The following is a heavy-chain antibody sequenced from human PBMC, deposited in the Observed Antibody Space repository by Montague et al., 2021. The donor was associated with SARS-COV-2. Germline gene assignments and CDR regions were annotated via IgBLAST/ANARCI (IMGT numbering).Heavy chain of an antibody. D-gene: IGHD6-19*01. J-gene: IGHJ4*02. Sequence: SLRLSCAASGFTFSTYAIHWVRQAPGKGLEWVAIMSHDGNYEHYSDSXXGRFTISRDSSKNTLHLQMNSLTAEDTAVYYCAVQPRDSSAWHPFDHWGQGTLVTVSS. V-gene: IGHV3-33*01. CDR1: GFTFSTYA. CDR2: MSHDGNYE. CDR3: AVQPRDSSAWHPFDH.